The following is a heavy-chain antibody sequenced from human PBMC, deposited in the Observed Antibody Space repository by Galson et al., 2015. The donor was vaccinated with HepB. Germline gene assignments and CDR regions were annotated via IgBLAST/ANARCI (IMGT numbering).Heavy chain of an antibody. Sequence: SLRLSCAASGFTFSSYWMSWVRQAPGKGLEWVANIKQDGSEKYYVDSVKGRFTISRDNAKNSLYLQMNSLRAEDTAVYYCARDCSSISCYTGYYYYGMDVWGQGTTVTVSS. V-gene: IGHV3-7*03. CDR2: IKQDGSEK. CDR1: GFTFSSYW. CDR3: ARDCSSISCYTGYYYYGMDV. D-gene: IGHD2-2*02. J-gene: IGHJ6*02.